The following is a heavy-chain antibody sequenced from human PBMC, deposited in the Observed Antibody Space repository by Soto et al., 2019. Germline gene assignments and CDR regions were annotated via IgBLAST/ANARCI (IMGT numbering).Heavy chain of an antibody. CDR3: ARAQGPPYTYYDFWSGYSYYFDY. J-gene: IGHJ4*02. V-gene: IGHV1-2*04. CDR2: INPNSGGT. Sequence: QVQLVQSGAEVKKPGASLKVSCKASGYTFTGYDMHWVRQAPGQGLEWMGWINPNSGGTNYAQKFQGWVTMTRDTSITTAYMELRRLRSDDTAVYYCARAQGPPYTYYDFWSGYSYYFDYWGQGPLVTVSS. CDR1: GYTFTGYD. D-gene: IGHD3-3*01.